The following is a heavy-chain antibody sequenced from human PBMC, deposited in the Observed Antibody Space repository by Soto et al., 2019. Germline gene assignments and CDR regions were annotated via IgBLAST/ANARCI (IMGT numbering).Heavy chain of an antibody. V-gene: IGHV1-69*02. CDR3: ASSYGSGYRAFDY. CDR1: GDTFTFYS. Sequence: VQWVQSGAEVKRPGSSVKVSCKASGDTFTFYSINWVRQAPGLGLEWMGRINPILSMSNYAQRFQGRVTMTADKSTSTAYMELSSLRSEDTAIYYCASSYGSGYRAFDYWGQGALVTVSS. D-gene: IGHD3-10*01. J-gene: IGHJ4*02. CDR2: INPILSMS.